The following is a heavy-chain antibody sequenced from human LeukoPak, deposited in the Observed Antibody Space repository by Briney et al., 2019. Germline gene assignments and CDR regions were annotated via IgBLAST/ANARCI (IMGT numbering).Heavy chain of an antibody. CDR3: ARRTIVGATTSAFDI. V-gene: IGHV3-21*01. D-gene: IGHD1-26*01. J-gene: IGHJ3*02. CDR1: GFTFSNYA. CDR2: ISSSSSYI. Sequence: GGSLRLSCAASGFTFSNYAMTWVRQAPGKGLEWVSSISSSSSYIYYADSVKGRFTISRDNAKNSLYLQMNSLRAEDTAVYYCARRTIVGATTSAFDIWGQGTMVTVSS.